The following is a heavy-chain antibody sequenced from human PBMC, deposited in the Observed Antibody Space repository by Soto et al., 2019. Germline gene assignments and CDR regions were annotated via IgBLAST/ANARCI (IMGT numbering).Heavy chain of an antibody. CDR2: ISSSGSTI. CDR3: ARGEGMGGLHIVATIGVGYYYYMDV. J-gene: IGHJ6*03. CDR1: GFTFSDYY. Sequence: QVQLVESGGGLVKPGGSLRLSCAASGFTFSDYYMSWIRQAPGKGLEWVSYISSSGSTIYYADSVKGPFTISRDNAKNSLYLQMKSLRAEDTAVYYSARGEGMGGLHIVATIGVGYYYYMDVWGKGTTVTVSS. D-gene: IGHD5-12*01. V-gene: IGHV3-11*01.